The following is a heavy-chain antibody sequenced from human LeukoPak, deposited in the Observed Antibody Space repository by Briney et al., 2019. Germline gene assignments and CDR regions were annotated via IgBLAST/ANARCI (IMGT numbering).Heavy chain of an antibody. V-gene: IGHV3-23*01. J-gene: IGHJ5*02. CDR1: GFTFSSYA. D-gene: IGHD5-24*01. Sequence: GGSLRLSCAASGFTFSSYAMSWVRQAPGKGLEWVSALSGSGGTTYYADSVKDRFTISRDNSKNTLYLQMNSLRAEDTAVYYCAKTGERWPHYHWGQGTLVTVSS. CDR3: AKTGERWPHYH. CDR2: LSGSGGTT.